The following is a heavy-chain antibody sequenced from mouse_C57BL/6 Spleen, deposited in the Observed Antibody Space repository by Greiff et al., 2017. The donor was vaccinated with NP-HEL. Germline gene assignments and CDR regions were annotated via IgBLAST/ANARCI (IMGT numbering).Heavy chain of an antibody. J-gene: IGHJ3*01. CDR3: ARALLWERFAY. CDR1: GFTFSSYA. V-gene: IGHV5-4*03. CDR2: ISDGGSYT. D-gene: IGHD2-1*01. Sequence: EVKLVESGGGLVKPGGSLKLSCAASGFTFSSYATSWVRQTPEKRLEWVATISDGGSYTYYPDNVKGRFTISRDNAKNNLYLQMSHLKSEDTAMYYCARALLWERFAYWGQGTLVTVSA.